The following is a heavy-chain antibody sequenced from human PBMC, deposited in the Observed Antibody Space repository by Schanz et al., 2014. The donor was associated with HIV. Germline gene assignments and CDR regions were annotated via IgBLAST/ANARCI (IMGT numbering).Heavy chain of an antibody. J-gene: IGHJ4*02. V-gene: IGHV3-33*01. Sequence: QVQLVESGGGVVQPGRSLRLSCAASGFSFSSFGFHWVRQSQGKGLEWLAVIWYDGSHEYYADSVKGRFTISRDNAKKSLYLQMNSLRAEDTAVYYCARDRISTVGAPHFDLWGQGTLVTVSS. CDR2: IWYDGSHE. CDR1: GFSFSSFG. D-gene: IGHD1-26*01. CDR3: ARDRISTVGAPHFDL.